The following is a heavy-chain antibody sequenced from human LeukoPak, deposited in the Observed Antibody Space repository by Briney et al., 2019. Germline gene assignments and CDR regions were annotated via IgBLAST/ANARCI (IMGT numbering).Heavy chain of an antibody. J-gene: IGHJ4*02. D-gene: IGHD1-26*01. CDR2: INTFGTTA. CDR1: GFTFSSYW. CDR3: AKSGLHGGY. V-gene: IGHV3-74*01. Sequence: GGSLRLSCAVSGFTFSSYWMNWVRQVPGKGLVWVSHINTFGTTATYADSVKGRFTISRDNSKNTLYLQMNSLRAEDTAVYYCAKSGLHGGYWGQGTLVTVSS.